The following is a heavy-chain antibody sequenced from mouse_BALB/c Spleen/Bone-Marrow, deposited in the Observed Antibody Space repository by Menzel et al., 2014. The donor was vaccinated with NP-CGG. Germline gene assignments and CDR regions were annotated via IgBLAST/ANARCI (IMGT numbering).Heavy chain of an antibody. J-gene: IGHJ3*01. CDR1: GYTFTDYN. CDR3: ARGRAYGNYVWFAY. V-gene: IGHV1S29*02. Sequence: EVQLQQSGPELAKPGASVKISCKASGYTFTDYNMHWVKQSHGKSLDWIGYIYPYNGGTGYNQKFKSKATLTVDNSSSTAYMELRSLTSEDSAVYYCARGRAYGNYVWFAYWGQGTLVTVSA. CDR2: IYPYNGGT. D-gene: IGHD2-1*01.